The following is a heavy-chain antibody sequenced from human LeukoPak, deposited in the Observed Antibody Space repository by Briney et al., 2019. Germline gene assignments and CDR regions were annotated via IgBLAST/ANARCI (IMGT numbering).Heavy chain of an antibody. CDR2: INHSGST. D-gene: IGHD3-9*01. V-gene: IGHV4-34*01. CDR3: ARSSVLRYFDP. CDR1: GGSFSGYY. J-gene: IGHJ5*02. Sequence: PSETLSLTCAVYGGSFSGYYWSWIRQPPGKGLEWIGEINHSGSTNYNPSLKSRVTISVDTSKNQFSLKLSSVTAADTAVYYCARSSVLRYFDPWGQGTLVTVSS.